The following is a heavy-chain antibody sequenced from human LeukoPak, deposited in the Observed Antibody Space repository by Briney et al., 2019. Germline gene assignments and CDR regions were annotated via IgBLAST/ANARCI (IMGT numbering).Heavy chain of an antibody. Sequence: GASVKVSCKASGYTFTGYYMHWVRQAPGQGLEWMGRIIPILGIANYAQKFQGRVTITADKSTSTAYMELSSLRSEDTAVYYCARVRDYYFDYWGQGTLVTVSS. CDR3: ARVRDYYFDY. V-gene: IGHV1-69*04. D-gene: IGHD3/OR15-3a*01. CDR2: IIPILGIA. J-gene: IGHJ4*02. CDR1: GYTFTGYY.